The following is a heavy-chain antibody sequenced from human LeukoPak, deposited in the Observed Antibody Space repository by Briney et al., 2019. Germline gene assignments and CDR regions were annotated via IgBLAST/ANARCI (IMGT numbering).Heavy chain of an antibody. CDR1: GGSFSGYY. CDR2: INHSGST. J-gene: IGHJ5*02. V-gene: IGHV4-34*01. D-gene: IGHD3-3*01. Sequence: SETLSLTCAVYGGSFSGYYWSWIRQPPGKGLEWIGEINHSGSTNYNPSLKSRGTISVDTSKNQFSLKLSSVTAADTAVYYCARVRRITIFGPNTKNWFDPWGQGTLVTVSS. CDR3: ARVRRITIFGPNTKNWFDP.